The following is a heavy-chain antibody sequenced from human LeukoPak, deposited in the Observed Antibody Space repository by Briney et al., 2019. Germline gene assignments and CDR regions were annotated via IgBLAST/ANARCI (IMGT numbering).Heavy chain of an antibody. CDR3: ARLTPAVAGRDY. V-gene: IGHV4-39*07. D-gene: IGHD6-19*01. CDR2: IYYSGST. CDR1: GGSISSSSYY. Sequence: PSETLSLTCTVSGGSISSSSYYWGWIRQPPGKGLEWIGSIYYSGSTYYNPSLKSRVTISVDTSKNQFSLKLSSVTAADPAVYYCARLTPAVAGRDYWGQGTLVTVSS. J-gene: IGHJ4*02.